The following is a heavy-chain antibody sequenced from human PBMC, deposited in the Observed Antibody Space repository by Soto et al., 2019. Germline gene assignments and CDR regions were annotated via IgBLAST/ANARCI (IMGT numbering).Heavy chain of an antibody. D-gene: IGHD3-22*01. CDR3: ARPKLDSSGYGHDAFDI. V-gene: IGHV1-18*01. CDR2: ISTNRGNT. J-gene: IGHJ3*02. CDR1: GYTFTSYG. Sequence: QVQMVQSGAEVKKPGASVKVSCKASGYTFTSYGVSWVRQAPGQGLEWVGRISTNRGNTNYAQKFQGRVTLTTDSSTSTDYMELGSLRSDDTAVYYCARPKLDSSGYGHDAFDIWGQGTMVTVSS.